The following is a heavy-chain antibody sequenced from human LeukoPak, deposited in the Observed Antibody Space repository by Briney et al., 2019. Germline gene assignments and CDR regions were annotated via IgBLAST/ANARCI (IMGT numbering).Heavy chain of an antibody. V-gene: IGHV1-46*01. Sequence: ASVKVSCKASGYTFTTYYIHWVRQAPGQGLEWMGIILPSGGSTTYAQKFQGRVTMTRDTSTTTVYMELSSLRSEDTAVYYCARNQQGPDYSIPQYWGQGTLVTVSS. CDR2: ILPSGGST. CDR3: ARNQQGPDYSIPQY. J-gene: IGHJ4*02. D-gene: IGHD4-11*01. CDR1: GYTFTTYY.